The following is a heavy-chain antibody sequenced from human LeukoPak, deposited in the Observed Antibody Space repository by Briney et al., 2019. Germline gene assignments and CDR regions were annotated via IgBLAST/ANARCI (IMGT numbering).Heavy chain of an antibody. D-gene: IGHD3-22*01. Sequence: GGSLRLSCAASGFTFSSYAMHWVRQAPGKGLGWVAVISYDGSNKYYADSVKGRFTISRDNTKNSLYLQMNSLRAEDTAVYYCARVMDDSSAWNAFDIWGQGTMVTVSS. CDR1: GFTFSSYA. V-gene: IGHV3-30-3*01. CDR2: ISYDGSNK. J-gene: IGHJ3*02. CDR3: ARVMDDSSAWNAFDI.